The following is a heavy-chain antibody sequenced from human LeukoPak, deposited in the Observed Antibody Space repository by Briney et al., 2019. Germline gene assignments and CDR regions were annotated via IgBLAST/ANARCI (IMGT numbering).Heavy chain of an antibody. J-gene: IGHJ6*03. Sequence: GASVKVSCKASGYTFTGYYMHWVRQAPGQGLEWMGRINPNSGGTNYAQKFQGRVTMTRDTSISTAYVELSRLRSDDTAVYYCASRPNRGTDDYYYYYMDVWGKGTTVTVSS. D-gene: IGHD3-10*01. CDR3: ASRPNRGTDDYYYYYMDV. CDR1: GYTFTGYY. CDR2: INPNSGGT. V-gene: IGHV1-2*06.